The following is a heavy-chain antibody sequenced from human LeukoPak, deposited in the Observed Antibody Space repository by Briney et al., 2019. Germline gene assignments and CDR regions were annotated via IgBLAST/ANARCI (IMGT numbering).Heavy chain of an antibody. D-gene: IGHD3-10*02. J-gene: IGHJ6*04. Sequence: GGSLRLSCTASGFTFSTYAIHWVRQAPGKGLEWVAVISCDGSIKYYADSVKGRFTISRDNAKNSLYLQMNSLRAEDTAVYYCAELGITMIGGVWGKGTTVTISS. CDR1: GFTFSTYA. CDR2: ISCDGSIK. V-gene: IGHV3-30*04. CDR3: AELGITMIGGV.